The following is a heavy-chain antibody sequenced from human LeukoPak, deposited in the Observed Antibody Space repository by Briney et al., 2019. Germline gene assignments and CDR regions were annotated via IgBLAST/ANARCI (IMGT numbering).Heavy chain of an antibody. Sequence: PGRSLRLSCAASGSTFRSYDMHWVRQAPGKGLEWVAVISYDGSKKYYADSVKGRFTISRDNSKNTLYLQMNSLRGEDTAVYYCAKIVGSGDYWGQGTLVTVSS. V-gene: IGHV3-30*18. D-gene: IGHD1-26*01. J-gene: IGHJ4*02. CDR2: ISYDGSKK. CDR1: GSTFRSYD. CDR3: AKIVGSGDY.